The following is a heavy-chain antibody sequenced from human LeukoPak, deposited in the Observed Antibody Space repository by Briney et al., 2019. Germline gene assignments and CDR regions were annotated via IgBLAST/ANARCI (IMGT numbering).Heavy chain of an antibody. CDR1: GFTFSSYN. CDR3: AELGITMIGGV. Sequence: GGSLRLSCAASGFTFSSYNMNWVRRTPGKGLEWVSYISSSGSTIYYADSVKGRFTISRDNAKNSLYLQMNSLRAEDTAVYYCAELGITMIGGVWGKGTTVTISS. J-gene: IGHJ6*04. V-gene: IGHV3-48*04. CDR2: ISSSGSTI. D-gene: IGHD3-10*02.